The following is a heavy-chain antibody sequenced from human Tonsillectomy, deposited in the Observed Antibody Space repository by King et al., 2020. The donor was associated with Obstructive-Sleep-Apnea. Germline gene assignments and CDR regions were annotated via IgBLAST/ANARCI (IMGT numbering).Heavy chain of an antibody. D-gene: IGHD3-10*01. CDR1: GFTVCSNY. V-gene: IGHV3-66*01. J-gene: IGHJ4*02. CDR2: IYSGGST. CDR3: ARGTTSFGELLFY. Sequence: VQLVESGGGLFQPGGSLRLSCAASGFTVCSNYMSWVRQAPGEGLEGVSVIYSGGSTYYADSVKGRFTIARDNSKNTLYLQMNSLRAEDTAVYYCARGTTSFGELLFYWGQGTLVTVSS.